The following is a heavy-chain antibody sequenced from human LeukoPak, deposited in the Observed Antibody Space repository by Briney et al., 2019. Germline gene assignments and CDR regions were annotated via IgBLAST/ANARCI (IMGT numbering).Heavy chain of an antibody. D-gene: IGHD2-2*01. CDR3: AREVPGYCSSTSCPTFDY. CDR2: ISAYNGNT. J-gene: IGHJ4*02. Sequence: ASVKVSCKASGYTFANYGISWVRQAPGQGLEWMGWISAYNGNTNYAQKLQGRVTMTTDTSTSTAYMELRSLRSDDTAVYYCAREVPGYCSSTSCPTFDYWGQGTLVTVSS. CDR1: GYTFANYG. V-gene: IGHV1-18*01.